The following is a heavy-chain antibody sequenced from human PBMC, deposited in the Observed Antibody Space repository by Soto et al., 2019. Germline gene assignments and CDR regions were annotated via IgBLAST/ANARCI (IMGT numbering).Heavy chain of an antibody. V-gene: IGHV4-31*03. J-gene: IGHJ5*02. D-gene: IGHD3-22*01. CDR2: IYYSGST. CDR3: AREIVVSARWFDP. Sequence: QVQLQESGPGLVKPSQTLSLTCTVSGASISSGGHYWSWIRQHPGKGLEWNGYIYYSGSTYYNPSLNSRVIISVDTSKNQFSLKLNSVTAADTAVYYCAREIVVSARWFDPWGQGTLVTVSS. CDR1: GASISSGGHY.